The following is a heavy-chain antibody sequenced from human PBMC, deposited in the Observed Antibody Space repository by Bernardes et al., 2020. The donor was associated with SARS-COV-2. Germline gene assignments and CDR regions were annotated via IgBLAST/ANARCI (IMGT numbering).Heavy chain of an antibody. CDR2: ISYAGSSR. V-gene: IGHV3-30-3*01. Sequence: GGSLRLSSSASGFPFRSYAMHWVRQAPGPGLVWVAVISYAGSSRHYADPVKGRFTISRDNSKNTLYLQMNSLRDEDTAVYYCARGSPGAYCGGDCYEYFQYWGQGTLVTVSS. D-gene: IGHD2-21*02. J-gene: IGHJ1*01. CDR3: ARGSPGAYCGGDCYEYFQY. CDR1: GFPFRSYA.